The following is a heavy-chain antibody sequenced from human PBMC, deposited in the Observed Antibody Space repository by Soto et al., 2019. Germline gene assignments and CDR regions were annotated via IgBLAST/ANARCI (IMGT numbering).Heavy chain of an antibody. CDR3: ASLGTGYYYYYGMDV. J-gene: IGHJ6*02. Sequence: SETLSLTCAVYGGSFSGYYWSWIRQPPGKGLEWIGEINHSGSTNYNPSLKSRVTISVDTSKNQFSLKLSSVTAADTAVYYCASLGTGYYYYYGMDVWGQGTTVTVSS. V-gene: IGHV4-34*01. CDR2: INHSGST. CDR1: GGSFSGYY. D-gene: IGHD3-9*01.